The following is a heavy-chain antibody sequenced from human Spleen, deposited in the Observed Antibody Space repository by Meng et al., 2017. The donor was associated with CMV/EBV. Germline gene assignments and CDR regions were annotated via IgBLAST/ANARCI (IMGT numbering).Heavy chain of an antibody. J-gene: IGHJ6*02. D-gene: IGHD3-3*01. CDR3: AREFYLVTIPGV. Sequence: GESLKISCAASGFTFSSYAMSWVRQAPGKGLEWVSGISGSGGSTYYADSVKGRFTISRDNSKNKLYLQMNSLRAEDTAVYYCAREFYLVTIPGVWGQGTTVTVSS. V-gene: IGHV3-23*01. CDR2: ISGSGGST. CDR1: GFTFSSYA.